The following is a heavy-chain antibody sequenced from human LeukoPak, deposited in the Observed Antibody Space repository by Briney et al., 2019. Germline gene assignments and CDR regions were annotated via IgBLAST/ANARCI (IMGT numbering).Heavy chain of an antibody. Sequence: SETLSLTCAVYGVSFSGYYWSWIRQPPGKGLEWIGEINHSGSTNYNPPLKSRVTISVDTSKNQFSLKLSSVTAADTAVYYCARVRSSGWFDYWGQGTLVTVSS. CDR3: ARVRSSGWFDY. D-gene: IGHD6-19*01. CDR1: GVSFSGYY. V-gene: IGHV4-34*01. J-gene: IGHJ4*02. CDR2: INHSGST.